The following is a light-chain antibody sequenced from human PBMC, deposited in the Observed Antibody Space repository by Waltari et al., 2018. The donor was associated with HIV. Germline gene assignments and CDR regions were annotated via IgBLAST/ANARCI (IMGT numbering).Light chain of an antibody. CDR2: AAS. CDR3: QQTYRTPHT. J-gene: IGKJ5*01. Sequence: DIQVTQSPSSLSASLGDRVTITCPAGPTINNFVNWYRQTPGKAPELLISAASDVQSGFSSRFVGSGSGTYYTLTVIRLQADDFAIYYCQQTYRTPHTFGQGTRLEFK. CDR1: PTINNF. V-gene: IGKV1-39*01.